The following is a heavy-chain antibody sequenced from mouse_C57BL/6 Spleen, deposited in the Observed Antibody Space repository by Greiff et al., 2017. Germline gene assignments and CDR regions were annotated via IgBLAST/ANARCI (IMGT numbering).Heavy chain of an antibody. CDR2: IDPDTGGT. J-gene: IGHJ4*01. Sequence: QVQLQQSGAELVRPGASVTLSCKASGYTFTDYEMHWVKQTTVHGLEWIGAIDPDTGGTAYNQKFKGKAILTADTSASTAYMELRSLTSEYSAVYYCTRGGYDAMDYWGQGTSVTVSS. CDR3: TRGGYDAMDY. D-gene: IGHD3-1*01. V-gene: IGHV1-15*01. CDR1: GYTFTDYE.